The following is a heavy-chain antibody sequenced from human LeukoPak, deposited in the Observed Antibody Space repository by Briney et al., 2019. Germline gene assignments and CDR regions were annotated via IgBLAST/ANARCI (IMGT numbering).Heavy chain of an antibody. CDR2: ISGSGGST. V-gene: IGHV3-23*01. D-gene: IGHD3-10*01. CDR1: GFTFSSYA. CDR3: AKAIRDTYYYGSGSYYSVQYAFDI. J-gene: IGHJ3*02. Sequence: PGGSLRLSCAASGFTFSSYAMSWVRQAPGKGLEWVSAISGSGGSTYYADSVKGRFTISRDNSKNTLYLQMNSLRAEDTAVYYCAKAIRDTYYYGSGSYYSVQYAFDIWGQGTMVTVSS.